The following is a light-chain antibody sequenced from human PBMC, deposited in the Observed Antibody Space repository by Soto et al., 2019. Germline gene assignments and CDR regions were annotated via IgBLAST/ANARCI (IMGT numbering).Light chain of an antibody. CDR2: DTS. CDR3: QQYNNWPPIT. CDR1: QRVSSK. Sequence: EIVLTQSPATLSVSPGERATLSSRSIQRVSSKLSWYQQKPAQAPGIXIYDTSTRATGMPARFSGSGSGTEFTLPISSLQSEDFAVYYGQQYNNWPPITFGQGTRLEIK. J-gene: IGKJ5*01. V-gene: IGKV3-15*01.